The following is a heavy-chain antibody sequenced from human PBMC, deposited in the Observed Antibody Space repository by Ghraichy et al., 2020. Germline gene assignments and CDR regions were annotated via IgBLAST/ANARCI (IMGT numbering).Heavy chain of an antibody. J-gene: IGHJ4*02. CDR1: GFTVSSNY. V-gene: IGHV3-53*04. Sequence: GGSLRLSCAASGFTVSSNYMSWVRRAPGKGLEWVSVIYSGGSTYYADSVKGRFTISRHNSKNTLYLQMNSLRAEDTAVYYCARVLSLAHDYGDYPTFDYWGQGTLVTVSS. CDR3: ARVLSLAHDYGDYPTFDY. D-gene: IGHD4-17*01. CDR2: IYSGGST.